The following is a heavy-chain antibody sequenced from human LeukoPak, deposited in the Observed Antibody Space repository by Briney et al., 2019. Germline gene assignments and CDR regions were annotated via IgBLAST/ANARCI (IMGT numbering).Heavy chain of an antibody. CDR3: AKSYFDYSTYYPYYFNL. CDR2: VYTSGST. J-gene: IGHJ4*02. CDR1: GGSISGGY. V-gene: IGHV4-4*09. Sequence: SETLSLTCTVSGGSISGGYWSWIRQPPGRGLEWIGYVYTSGSTNYNPSLKSRVTISVDTSKSQFALKLSSVTAADTAVYYCAKSYFDYSTYYPYYFNLWGQGALVTVSS. D-gene: IGHD4-11*01.